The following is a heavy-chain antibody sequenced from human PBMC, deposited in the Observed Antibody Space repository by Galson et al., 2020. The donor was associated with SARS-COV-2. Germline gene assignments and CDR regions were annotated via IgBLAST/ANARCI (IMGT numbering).Heavy chain of an antibody. CDR2: IKQDGSEK. Sequence: GGSLRLSCAASGFTFSSYWMSWVRQAPGKGLEWVANIKQDGSEKYYVDSVKGRFTISRDNAKNSLYLQMNSLRAEDTAVYYCATTYSGYAAPFDYWGQGTLVTVSS. J-gene: IGHJ4*02. V-gene: IGHV3-7*01. CDR3: ATTYSGYAAPFDY. D-gene: IGHD5-12*01. CDR1: GFTFSSYW.